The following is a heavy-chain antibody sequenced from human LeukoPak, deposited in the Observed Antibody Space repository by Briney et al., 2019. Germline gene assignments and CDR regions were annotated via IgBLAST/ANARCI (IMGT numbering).Heavy chain of an antibody. D-gene: IGHD5-12*01. CDR1: NFAFKTYA. V-gene: IGHV3-23*01. CDR2: ITAGGGT. Sequence: PGGSLRLSCAASNFAFKTYAMTWVRQAPGKGLEWVSSITAGGGTSYADSVKGRFTTSRDNSKDTLYLQMNSLRAEDTAVYYCAKDRAGYRVGYFDYWGQGTLVTVSS. CDR3: AKDRAGYRVGYFDY. J-gene: IGHJ4*02.